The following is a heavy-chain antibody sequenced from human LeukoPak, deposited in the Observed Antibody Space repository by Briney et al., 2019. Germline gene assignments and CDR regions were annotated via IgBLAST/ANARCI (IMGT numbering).Heavy chain of an antibody. Sequence: PGGSLRLSCAASGFTFSSYAMHWVRQAPGKGLEWVAVISYDGSNKYYADSEKGRFTISRVNSKNTLYLQMNSLRAEDTAVYYCARLEYSSSSGLDYWGQGTLVTVSS. CDR3: ARLEYSSSSGLDY. CDR1: GFTFSSYA. CDR2: ISYDGSNK. D-gene: IGHD6-6*01. V-gene: IGHV3-30-3*01. J-gene: IGHJ4*02.